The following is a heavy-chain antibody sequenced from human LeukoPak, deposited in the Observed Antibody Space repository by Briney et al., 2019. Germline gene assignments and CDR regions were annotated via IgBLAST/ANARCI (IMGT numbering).Heavy chain of an antibody. CDR2: IKQDGSEK. CDR3: ARWDSSSWYYFDY. J-gene: IGHJ4*02. Sequence: PGGSLRLSCAASGFTFSSYWMSWVRQAPGKGLEWVANIKQDGSEKYYVDSVKGRFTISRDNAKNSLYLQMNSLRAEDTAVYYCARWDSSSWYYFDYWGQGTLVTVSS. V-gene: IGHV3-7*01. CDR1: GFTFSSYW. D-gene: IGHD6-13*01.